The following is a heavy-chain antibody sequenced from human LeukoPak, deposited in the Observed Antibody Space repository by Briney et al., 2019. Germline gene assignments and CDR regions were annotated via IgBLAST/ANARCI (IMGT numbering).Heavy chain of an antibody. D-gene: IGHD6-19*01. J-gene: IGHJ4*02. CDR2: INHSGST. CDR3: ARTYSSGWYVDY. Sequence: PSETLSLTCAVYGGSFSGYYWSWIRQPPGKGLEWIGKINHSGSTNYNPSLKSRVTISVDTSKNQFSLKLSSVTAADTAVYYCARTYSSGWYVDYWGQGTLVTVSS. CDR1: GGSFSGYY. V-gene: IGHV4-34*01.